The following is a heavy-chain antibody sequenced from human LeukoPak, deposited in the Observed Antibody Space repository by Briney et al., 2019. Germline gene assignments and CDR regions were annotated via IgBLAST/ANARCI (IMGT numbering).Heavy chain of an antibody. CDR3: ARDRVVGGLRYFDWLGYYYYGMDV. J-gene: IGHJ6*02. CDR2: ISYDGSNK. D-gene: IGHD3-9*01. V-gene: IGHV3-30*04. CDR1: GFTFSSYA. Sequence: PGGSLRLSCAASGFTFSSYAMHWVRQAPGKGLEWVAVISYDGSNKYYADSVKGRFTISRDNSKNTLYLQMNSLRAEDTAVYYCARDRVVGGLRYFDWLGYYYYGMDVWGQGTTVTVSS.